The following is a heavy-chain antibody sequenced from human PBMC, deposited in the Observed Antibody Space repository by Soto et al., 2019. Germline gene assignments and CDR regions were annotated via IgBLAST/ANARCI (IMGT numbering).Heavy chain of an antibody. CDR2: ISYDGSNK. Sequence: GGSLRLSCAASGFTFSSYGMHWVRQAPGKGLEWVAVISYDGSNKYYADSVKGRFTISRDNSKNTLYLQMNSLRAEDTAVYYCAKDRRSSSSFANINYGMDVWGQGTTVTVSS. CDR1: GFTFSSYG. CDR3: AKDRRSSSSFANINYGMDV. V-gene: IGHV3-30*18. J-gene: IGHJ6*02. D-gene: IGHD6-6*01.